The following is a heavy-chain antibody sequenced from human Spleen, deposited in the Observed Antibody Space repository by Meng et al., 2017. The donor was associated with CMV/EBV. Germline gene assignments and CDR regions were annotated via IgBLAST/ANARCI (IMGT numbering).Heavy chain of an antibody. CDR2: ISSSSSYI. D-gene: IGHD1-7*01. CDR1: GFTFSSYS. V-gene: IGHV3-21*01. J-gene: IGHJ4*02. CDR3: ARGEYNWNYVPDY. Sequence: GESLKISCAASGFTFSSYSMNWVRQAPGKGLEWVSSISSSSSYIYYADSVKGRFTISRDNAKNSLYLQMNSLRAEDTAVYYCARGEYNWNYVPDYWGQGTLVTVSS.